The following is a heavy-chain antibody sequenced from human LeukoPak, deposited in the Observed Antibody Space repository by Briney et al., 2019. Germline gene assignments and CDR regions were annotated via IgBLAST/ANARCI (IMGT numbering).Heavy chain of an antibody. CDR1: GFTFVNAS. CDR3: TTGNP. J-gene: IGHJ5*02. CDR2: MKSKPEGGTT. V-gene: IGHV3-15*01. Sequence: PGGPLRLSCLTSGFTFVNASMSWVRQAPGKGLEWVGLMKSKPEGGTTFYAAPVKDRFSISRDDSRNTLYLQMNSLTIGDTGVYYCTTGNPWGQGTLVTVSS.